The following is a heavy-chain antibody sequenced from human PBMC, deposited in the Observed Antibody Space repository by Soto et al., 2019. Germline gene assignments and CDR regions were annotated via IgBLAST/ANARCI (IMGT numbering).Heavy chain of an antibody. V-gene: IGHV3-30*18. CDR1: GLTFSDYG. D-gene: IGHD1-26*01. CDR2: ISYDGSSK. CDR3: AKDTSRVGSTRGPFDC. J-gene: IGHJ4*02. Sequence: PVGSLRLSCAASGLTFSDYGMHWVRQAPGKGLEWLAVISYDGSSKYYADSVKGRFTISRDNSKNTLYLQMSSLRIEDTAVYSCAKDTSRVGSTRGPFDCWGQGTLVTVSS.